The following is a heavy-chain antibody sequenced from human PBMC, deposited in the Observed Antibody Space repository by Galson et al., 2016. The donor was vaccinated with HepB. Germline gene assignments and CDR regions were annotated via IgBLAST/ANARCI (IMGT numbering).Heavy chain of an antibody. CDR3: AVGSYGNVGYFDY. D-gene: IGHD5-18*01. CDR2: IAPTFGTA. J-gene: IGHJ4*02. CDR1: GGTSSTYA. V-gene: IGHV1-69*13. Sequence: SVKVSCKASGGTSSTYAITWVRQAPGQGPEWMGGIAPTFGTANYAQKFQGRVTITADESTSTAYMELNSLRSEDTAVYYWAVGSYGNVGYFDYWGQGTLVTVSS.